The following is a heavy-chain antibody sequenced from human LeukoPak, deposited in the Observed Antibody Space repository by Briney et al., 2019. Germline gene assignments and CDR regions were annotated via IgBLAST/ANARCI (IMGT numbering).Heavy chain of an antibody. V-gene: IGHV3-23*01. CDR3: AKMSGYYWGVH. J-gene: IGHJ4*02. CDR2: TGAGGGNK. Sequence: PGWSLRLSCAASGFTFSSYAMSWVRQAPGQGLEWVSATGAGGGNKYYADSVRGRFTISRDNSKNTLYLQMSSLRAEDTAVYYCAKMSGYYWGVHWGQGTLVTVSS. CDR1: GFTFSSYA. D-gene: IGHD3-22*01.